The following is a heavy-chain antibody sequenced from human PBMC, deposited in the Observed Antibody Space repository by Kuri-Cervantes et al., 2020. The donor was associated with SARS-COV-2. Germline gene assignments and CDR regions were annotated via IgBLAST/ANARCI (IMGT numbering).Heavy chain of an antibody. CDR2: INHSGNT. CDR1: GGSFSGYY. CDR3: ARAHQYSSRFDY. D-gene: IGHD6-13*01. Sequence: SETLSLTCAVYGGSFSGYYWSWIRQPPGKGLEWIGEINHSGNTNYNPSLKSRVTISVDKSKNQFSLKLSSVNAADTAVYYCARAHQYSSRFDYWGQGTLVTVSS. J-gene: IGHJ4*02. V-gene: IGHV4-34*01.